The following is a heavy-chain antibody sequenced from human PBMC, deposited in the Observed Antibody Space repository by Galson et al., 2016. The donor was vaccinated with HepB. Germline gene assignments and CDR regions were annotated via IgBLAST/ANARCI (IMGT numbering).Heavy chain of an antibody. CDR3: AREREGAAGYSYFGMDD. Sequence: SVQVSCKASGGTFGTYAISWVRQAPGQGLDWMGGIIPIYGTTHYAQKFQGRVTMTADESTNTAYMELSSMRSADTAVYYCAREREGAAGYSYFGMDDWGQGTPVTVSS. D-gene: IGHD1-26*01. V-gene: IGHV1-69*13. J-gene: IGHJ6*02. CDR1: GGTFGTYA. CDR2: IIPIYGTT.